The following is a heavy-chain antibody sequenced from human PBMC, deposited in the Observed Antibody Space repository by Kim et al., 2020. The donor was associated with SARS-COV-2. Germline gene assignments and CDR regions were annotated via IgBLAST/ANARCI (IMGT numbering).Heavy chain of an antibody. CDR3: AKDQRQLVRRVVGFADY. CDR2: ISYDGSNK. CDR1: GFTFSSYG. Sequence: GGSLRPSCAASGFTFSSYGMHWVRQAPGKGLEWVAVISYDGSNKYYADSVKGRFTISRDNSKNTLYLQMNSLRAEDTAVYYCAKDQRQLVRRVVGFADY. D-gene: IGHD6-13*01. V-gene: IGHV3-30*18. J-gene: IGHJ4*01.